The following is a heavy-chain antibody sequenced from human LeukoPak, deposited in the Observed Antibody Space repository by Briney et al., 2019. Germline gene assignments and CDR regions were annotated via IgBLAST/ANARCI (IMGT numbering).Heavy chain of an antibody. CDR3: ARASGITMFQALYYGMDV. D-gene: IGHD3-10*02. Sequence: GASVKVSCKASGYTPTSYDINWVRQATEQGLEWMGWMNPNSGNTGYAQKCQGRVTITRNTSISTAYMELSSLRSEDTAVYYCARASGITMFQALYYGMDVWGLGTTVTVS. CDR1: GYTPTSYD. V-gene: IGHV1-8*01. J-gene: IGHJ6*02. CDR2: MNPNSGNT.